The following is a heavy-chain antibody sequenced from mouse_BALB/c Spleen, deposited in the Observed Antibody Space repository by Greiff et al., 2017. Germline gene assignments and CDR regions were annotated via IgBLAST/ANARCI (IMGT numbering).Heavy chain of an antibody. J-gene: IGHJ4*01. CDR1: GYTFTDYN. CDR3: ARSVYYGNYRDYAMDD. V-gene: IGHV1-18*01. Sequence: EVQLQQSGPELVKPGASVKIPCKASGYTFTDYNMDWVKQSHGKSLEWIGDINPNNGGTIYNQKFKGKATLTVDKSSSTAYMELRSLTSEDTAVYYCARSVYYGNYRDYAMDDCGQGTSVTVSS. CDR2: INPNNGGT. D-gene: IGHD2-1*01.